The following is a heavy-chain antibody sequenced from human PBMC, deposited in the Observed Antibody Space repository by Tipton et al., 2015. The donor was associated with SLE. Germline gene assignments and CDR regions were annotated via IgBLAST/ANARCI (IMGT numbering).Heavy chain of an antibody. CDR2: IIPIFGTA. CDR3: ARGYCTSTSCGGSALDI. Sequence: QSGAEVKKPGSSVKVSCKASGGTFSSYTITWVRQAPGQGLEWMGGIIPIFGTANYAQKFQGRVTITADESTTTAYMELSSLRSDDTAVYYCARGYCTSTSCGGSALDIWGQGTMVTVSS. D-gene: IGHD2-2*01. J-gene: IGHJ3*02. V-gene: IGHV1-69*01. CDR1: GGTFSSYT.